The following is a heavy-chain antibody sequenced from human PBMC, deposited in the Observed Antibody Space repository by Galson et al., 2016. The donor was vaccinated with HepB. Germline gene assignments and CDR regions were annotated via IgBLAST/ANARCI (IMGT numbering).Heavy chain of an antibody. J-gene: IGHJ4*02. CDR1: GFTVSNNY. CDR2: IYSGGSR. V-gene: IGHV3-53*01. CDR3: ARPSSGIHNY. Sequence: SLRLSCAVSGFTVSNNYMAWVRQAPGKGLELVSLIYSGGSRYYADSVKGRFTISRDNSNNTLYLQMDSLRADDTAVYYCARPSSGIHNYWGQGTLVTVSS. D-gene: IGHD1-26*01.